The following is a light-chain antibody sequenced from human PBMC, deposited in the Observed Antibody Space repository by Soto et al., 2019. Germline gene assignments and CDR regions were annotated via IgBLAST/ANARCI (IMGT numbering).Light chain of an antibody. CDR3: QKYNSAPRS. J-gene: IGKJ1*01. CDR1: QGVSNY. CDR2: AAS. Sequence: DLQMTQAPSSLSESVGDRVTITCRASQGVSNYLAWYQQKPGKVPKLLIYAASVLQQGVPSRFSGSRSGTDLTLTISRPQPEDVAIYYCQKYNSAPRSFGQGTKVEI. V-gene: IGKV1-27*01.